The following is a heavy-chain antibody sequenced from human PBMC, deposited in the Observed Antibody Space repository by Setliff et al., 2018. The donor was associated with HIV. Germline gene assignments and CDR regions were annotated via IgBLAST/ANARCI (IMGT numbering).Heavy chain of an antibody. V-gene: IGHV3-21*01. CDR3: ARAMAADFWSAYYGSKGGPAFDP. CDR2: ISSNNAYI. Sequence: GGSLRLSCVASGSTFSTYTMNRVRQAPGKGLEWVSSISSNNAYIYYADSVKGRFTISRDNAKNSLYLQMNSLRAEDTAVYYCARAMAADFWSAYYGSKGGPAFDPWGQGTLVTVSS. D-gene: IGHD3-3*01. J-gene: IGHJ5*02. CDR1: GSTFSTYT.